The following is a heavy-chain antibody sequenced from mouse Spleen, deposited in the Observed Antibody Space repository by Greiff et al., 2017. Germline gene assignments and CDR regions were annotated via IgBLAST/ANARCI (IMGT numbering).Heavy chain of an antibody. CDR3: ARGLRNFDY. V-gene: IGHV5-4*01. D-gene: IGHD1-1*01. J-gene: IGHJ2*01. CDR2: ISDGGSYT. Sequence: EVHLVESGGGLVKPGGSLKLSCAASGFTFSSYAMSWVRQTPEKRLEWVATISDGGSYTYYPDNVKGRFTISRDNAKNNLYLQMSHLKSEDTAMYYCARGLRNFDYWGQGTTLTVSS. CDR1: GFTFSSYA.